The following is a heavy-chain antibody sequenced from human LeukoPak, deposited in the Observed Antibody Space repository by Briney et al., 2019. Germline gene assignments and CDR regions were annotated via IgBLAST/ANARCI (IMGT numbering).Heavy chain of an antibody. D-gene: IGHD3-10*01. CDR2: ISAYNGNT. V-gene: IGHV1-18*04. J-gene: IGHJ2*01. CDR3: ARITMVRGVIFDWYFDL. CDR1: GYTFTDYY. Sequence: ASVKVSCKASGYTFTDYYMHWVRQAPGQGLEWMGWISAYNGNTNYAQKLQGRVTMTTDTSTSIAHMELRSLRSDDTAVYYCARITMVRGVIFDWYFDLWGRGTLVTVSS.